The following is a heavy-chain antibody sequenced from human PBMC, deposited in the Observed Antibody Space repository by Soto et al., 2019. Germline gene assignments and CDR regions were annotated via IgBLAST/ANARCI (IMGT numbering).Heavy chain of an antibody. CDR2: ITGSSTYM. CDR1: GFTFSTYS. Sequence: GGSLRLSCTASGFTFSTYSMHWVRQAPGKGLEWVSCITGSSTYMYYTDSVKGRFTVSRDNAKNSLYLQMSGLRVEDTAVYYCARRMGAPGTFFYDYWGQGTLVTVSS. D-gene: IGHD1-7*01. J-gene: IGHJ4*02. V-gene: IGHV3-21*01. CDR3: ARRMGAPGTFFYDY.